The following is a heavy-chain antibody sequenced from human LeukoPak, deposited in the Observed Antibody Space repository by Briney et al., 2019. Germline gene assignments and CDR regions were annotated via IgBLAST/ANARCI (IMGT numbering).Heavy chain of an antibody. CDR3: TRGRPHGNDY. CDR1: GFTFSSYW. D-gene: IGHD4-23*01. Sequence: GGSLRLSCAASGFTFSSYWMNWVRQAPGKGLVWVSRIASDGSSTTYADTVKGRFSISRDNAKNTLYLQMNSLRVEDTAVYYCTRGRPHGNDYWGQGTLVTVSS. V-gene: IGHV3-74*01. J-gene: IGHJ4*02. CDR2: IASDGSST.